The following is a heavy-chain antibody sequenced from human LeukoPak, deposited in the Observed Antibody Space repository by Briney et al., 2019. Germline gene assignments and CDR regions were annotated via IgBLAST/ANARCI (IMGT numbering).Heavy chain of an antibody. Sequence: GGSLRLSCAASGFTFSGYTMNWVRQAPGKGLEWVSSITSSSSHICYADSVKGRFTISRDNAKNSLDLQMNSLRAEDTAVYYCARAVGTYDYGVFDYWGQGTLVPVSS. CDR3: ARAVGTYDYGVFDY. V-gene: IGHV3-21*01. CDR1: GFTFSGYT. D-gene: IGHD4-17*01. CDR2: ITSSSSHI. J-gene: IGHJ4*02.